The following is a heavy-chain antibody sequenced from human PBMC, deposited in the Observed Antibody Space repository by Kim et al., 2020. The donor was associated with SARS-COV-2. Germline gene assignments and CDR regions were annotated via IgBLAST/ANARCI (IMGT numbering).Heavy chain of an antibody. V-gene: IGHV4-34*01. CDR1: GGSFSGYY. CDR3: AIILPTYYYYGMDV. D-gene: IGHD2-21*02. CDR2: INHSGST. Sequence: SETLSLTCAVYGGSFSGYYWSWIRQPPGKGLEWIGEINHSGSTNYNPSLKSRVTISVDTSKNQFSLKLSSVTAADTAVYYCAIILPTYYYYGMDVWGQGT. J-gene: IGHJ6*02.